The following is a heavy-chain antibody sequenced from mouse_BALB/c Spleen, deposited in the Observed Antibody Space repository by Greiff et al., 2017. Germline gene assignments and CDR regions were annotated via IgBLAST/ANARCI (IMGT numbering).Heavy chain of an antibody. Sequence: EVQGVESGGGLVQPGGSLKLSCAASGFTFSSYTMSWVRQTPEKRLEWVAYISNGGGSTYYPDTVKGRFTISRDNAKNTLYLQMSSLKSEDTTMYYCARQYGNYAWFAYWGQGTLVTVSA. CDR2: ISNGGGST. J-gene: IGHJ3*01. V-gene: IGHV5-12-2*01. D-gene: IGHD2-1*01. CDR1: GFTFSSYT. CDR3: ARQYGNYAWFAY.